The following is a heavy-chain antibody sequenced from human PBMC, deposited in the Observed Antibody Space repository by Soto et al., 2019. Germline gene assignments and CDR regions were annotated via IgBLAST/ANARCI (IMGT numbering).Heavy chain of an antibody. CDR2: IYYSGST. V-gene: IGHV4-39*01. D-gene: IGHD3-10*01. Sequence: SETLSLTCTVSGGSISSSSYYWGWIRQPPGKGLEWIGSIYYSGSTYYNPSLKSRVTISVDTSKNQFSLKLSSVTAADTAVYYCARRISGDRLLGWYFDLWGRGTLVTVSS. CDR1: GGSISSSSYY. CDR3: ARRISGDRLLGWYFDL. J-gene: IGHJ2*01.